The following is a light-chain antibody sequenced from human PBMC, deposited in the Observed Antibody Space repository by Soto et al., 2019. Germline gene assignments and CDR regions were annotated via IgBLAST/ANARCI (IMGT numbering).Light chain of an antibody. CDR2: AAS. CDR1: QSVGSTY. J-gene: IGKJ1*01. CDR3: QQYAYSHRT. Sequence: PGERATLSCRASQSVGSTYFAWYQQKPGQAPRLLIYAASTRATDIPDRFGGSGSGTDFTLTINRLEPEDFAVYYCQQYAYSHRTFGQGTKVDIK. V-gene: IGKV3-20*01.